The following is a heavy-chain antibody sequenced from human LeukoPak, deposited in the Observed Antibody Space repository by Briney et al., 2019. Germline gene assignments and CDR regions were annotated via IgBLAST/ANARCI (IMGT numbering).Heavy chain of an antibody. CDR1: GFTFSSYS. J-gene: IGHJ4*02. CDR3: ARHSGPGDVDY. D-gene: IGHD4-17*01. V-gene: IGHV3-21*04. CDR2: ISSSSSYI. Sequence: GGSLRLSCAASGFTFSSYSMNWVRQAPGKGLEWVSSISSSSSYIYYADSVKGRFTISRDNAKNSLYLQMNSLKASDTAMYYCARHSGPGDVDYWGQGTLVTVSS.